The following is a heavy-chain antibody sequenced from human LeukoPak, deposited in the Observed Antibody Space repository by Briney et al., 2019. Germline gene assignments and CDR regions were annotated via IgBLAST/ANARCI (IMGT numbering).Heavy chain of an antibody. V-gene: IGHV3-74*01. CDR1: GFTFSSYW. J-gene: IGHJ4*02. CDR2: ISSDGSTT. CDR3: VRDRNMDY. Sequence: GGSLRLSCAASGFTFSSYWVHWVRHAPGKGLVWVSRISSDGSTTNYADSVKGRFTISRDNAENTLYLQMSSLRAEDTAVYYCVRDRNMDYWGQGTLVTVSS.